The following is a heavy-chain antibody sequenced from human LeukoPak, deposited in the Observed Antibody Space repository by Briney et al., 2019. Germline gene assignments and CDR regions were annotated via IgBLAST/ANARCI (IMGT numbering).Heavy chain of an antibody. D-gene: IGHD6-13*01. V-gene: IGHV3-20*04. CDR1: GFTFDDYG. CDR2: MNWNGGST. J-gene: IGHJ4*02. Sequence: GGSLRLSCTASGFTFDDYGMSWVRQAPAKGLELVSGMNWNGGSTGYADSVKGRFTISRDNAKNSLYLQMNSLRAEDTALYYFAKVSAAGPFDYWGKGTLVTVSS. CDR3: AKVSAAGPFDY.